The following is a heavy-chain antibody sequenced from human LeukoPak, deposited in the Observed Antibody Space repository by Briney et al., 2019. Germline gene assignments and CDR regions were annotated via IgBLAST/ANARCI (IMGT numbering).Heavy chain of an antibody. CDR3: ARDLRYDYVWGSYDPHSVEPYYFDY. D-gene: IGHD3-16*01. Sequence: PGGSLRLSCAASGFTFSSYGMHWVRQAPGKGLEWVAVIWYDGSNKYYADSVEGRFTISRDNSKNTLYLQMNSLRAEDTAVYYCARDLRYDYVWGSYDPHSVEPYYFDYWGQGTLVTVPS. CDR2: IWYDGSNK. J-gene: IGHJ4*02. CDR1: GFTFSSYG. V-gene: IGHV3-33*01.